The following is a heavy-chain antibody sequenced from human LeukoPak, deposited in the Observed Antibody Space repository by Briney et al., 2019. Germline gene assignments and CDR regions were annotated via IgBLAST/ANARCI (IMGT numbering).Heavy chain of an antibody. Sequence: ASVKVSCKASGGTFSSYAISWVRQAPGQGLEWMGIINPSGGSTSYAQKFQGRVTMTRDTSTSTVYMELSSLRSEDTAVYYCARSLPLPIAAAGTYYYYGMDVWGQGTTVTVSS. CDR3: ARSLPLPIAAAGTYYYYGMDV. D-gene: IGHD6-13*01. J-gene: IGHJ6*02. CDR2: INPSGGST. CDR1: GGTFSSYA. V-gene: IGHV1-46*01.